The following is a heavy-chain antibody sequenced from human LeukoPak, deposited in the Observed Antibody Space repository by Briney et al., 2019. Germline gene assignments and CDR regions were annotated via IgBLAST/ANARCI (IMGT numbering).Heavy chain of an antibody. CDR1: GYTFTGYL. Sequence: GASVTVSCKASGYTFTGYLIQWVRQAPGQGLEWMGWINPNSDNTNYAQKFQGRVTMTRDTSINTAYMELTRLTSDDTAVYYCARDTQLLLHNDHWGQGTLVTVSS. D-gene: IGHD1-1*01. V-gene: IGHV1-2*02. J-gene: IGHJ5*02. CDR3: ARDTQLLLHNDH. CDR2: INPNSDNT.